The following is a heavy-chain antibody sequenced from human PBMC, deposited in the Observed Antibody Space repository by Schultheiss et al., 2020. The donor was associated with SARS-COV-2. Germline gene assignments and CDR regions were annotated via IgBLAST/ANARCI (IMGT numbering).Heavy chain of an antibody. CDR2: ISGSGGST. J-gene: IGHJ6*03. CDR3: ASNYYYYYMDV. CDR1: GFSFSSFG. D-gene: IGHD2/OR15-2a*01. Sequence: GGSLRLSCAASGFSFSSFGMTWVRQAPGKGLEWVSAISGSGGSTYYADSVKGRFTISRDNSKNTLYLQMNSLRAEDTAVYYCASNYYYYYMDVWGKGTTVTVSS. V-gene: IGHV3-23*01.